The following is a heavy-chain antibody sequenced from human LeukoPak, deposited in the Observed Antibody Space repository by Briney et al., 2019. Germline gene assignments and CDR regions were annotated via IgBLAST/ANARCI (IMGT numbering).Heavy chain of an antibody. CDR2: SNSDGSRT. CDR3: ARIACTGGNCKPYYYYGLDV. J-gene: IGHJ6*02. CDR1: GFTFSSYW. V-gene: IGHV3-74*01. Sequence: GGSLRLSCAASGFTFSSYWMHWVRQAPGKGLVWVSRSNSDGSRTSYADSVKGRFTISRDNAEKTVYLQMTSLRAEDTAVYYCARIACTGGNCKPYYYYGLDVWGQGTTVTVSS. D-gene: IGHD2-8*02.